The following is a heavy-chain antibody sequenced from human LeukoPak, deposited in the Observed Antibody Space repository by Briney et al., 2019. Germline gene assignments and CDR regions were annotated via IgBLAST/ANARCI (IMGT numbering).Heavy chain of an antibody. V-gene: IGHV3-9*01. J-gene: IGHJ6*02. CDR1: GFTFDDYA. Sequence: PGRSLRLSCAASGFTFDDYAMHWVRQAPGKGLEWVSGISWNSGSIGYADSVKGRFTISRDNAKNSLYLQMNSLRAEDTALYYCAKGLAIAAAGIDILNYYYGMDVWGQGTTVTVSS. CDR2: ISWNSGSI. D-gene: IGHD6-13*01. CDR3: AKGLAIAAAGIDILNYYYGMDV.